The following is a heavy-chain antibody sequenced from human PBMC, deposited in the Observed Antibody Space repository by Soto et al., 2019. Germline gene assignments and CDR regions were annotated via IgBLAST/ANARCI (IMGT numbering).Heavy chain of an antibody. D-gene: IGHD2-2*01. J-gene: IGHJ4*02. V-gene: IGHV3-30*18. CDR2: ISYDGSNK. CDR3: AKDSRRYCSSTSCYVFDY. Sequence: QVQLVESGGGVVQPGRSLRLSCAASGFTFSSYGMHWVRQAPGKGLEWVAVISYDGSNKYYADSVKGRFTISRDNSKNTLYLQMNSLRAEDTAVYYCAKDSRRYCSSTSCYVFDYWGQGTLVTVSS. CDR1: GFTFSSYG.